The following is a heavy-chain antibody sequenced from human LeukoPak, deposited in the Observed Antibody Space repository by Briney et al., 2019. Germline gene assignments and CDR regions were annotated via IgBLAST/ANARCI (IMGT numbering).Heavy chain of an antibody. J-gene: IGHJ6*02. CDR2: IRYDGSNK. D-gene: IGHD4-17*01. V-gene: IGHV3-30*02. Sequence: PGGSLRLSCAASGFTFSSYGMHSVRQAPGKGLEWVAFIRYDGSNKYYADSVKGRFTISRDNSKNTLYLQMNSLRAEDTAVYYCAKTPGDYYYYYYYGMDVWGQGTTVTVSS. CDR1: GFTFSSYG. CDR3: AKTPGDYYYYYYYGMDV.